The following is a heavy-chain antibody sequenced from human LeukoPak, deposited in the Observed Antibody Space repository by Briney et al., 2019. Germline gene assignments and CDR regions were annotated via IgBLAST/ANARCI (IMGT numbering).Heavy chain of an antibody. CDR2: ISGSGGST. CDR1: GFTVSSNY. Sequence: GGSLRLSCAASGFTVSSNYMSWVCQAPGKGLEWVSAISGSGGSTYYADSVKGRFTISRDNSKNTLYLQMNSLRAEDTAVYYCAKERRPAATTLWFDPWGQGTLVTVSS. J-gene: IGHJ5*02. D-gene: IGHD2-2*01. CDR3: AKERRPAATTLWFDP. V-gene: IGHV3-23*01.